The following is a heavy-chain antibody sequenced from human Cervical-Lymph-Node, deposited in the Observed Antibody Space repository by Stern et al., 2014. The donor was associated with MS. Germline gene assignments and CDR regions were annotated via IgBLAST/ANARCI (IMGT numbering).Heavy chain of an antibody. J-gene: IGHJ3*02. CDR2: ITPCGGLT. CDR1: GLNFTTYY. CDR3: AGNNKVLKNAFDI. V-gene: IGHV1-46*04. Sequence: MQLVESGAEVKKPGASVQVSCKAPGLNFTTYYIHWVRQAPGQGLEWMGIITPCGGLTRIAQKLQGRVTLTRDTPTSTFYMELSSPTSEDTAVYYCAGNNKVLKNAFDIWGHGTLVTVS. D-gene: IGHD1-14*01.